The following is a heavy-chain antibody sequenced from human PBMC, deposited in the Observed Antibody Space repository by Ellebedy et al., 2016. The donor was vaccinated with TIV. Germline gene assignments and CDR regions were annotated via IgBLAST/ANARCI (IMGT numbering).Heavy chain of an antibody. Sequence: SETLSLXCTVSGVSISSGGHYWSWIRQHPGQGLEWIVYIYYRGSPYYNPSLKSRVTILIDTSKNQFSLRLSSVTAADTAVYYCASRVVPAAEYYYYNGRDVWGQGTTVTVSS. J-gene: IGHJ6*02. CDR1: GVSISSGGHY. D-gene: IGHD2-2*01. CDR2: IYYRGSP. CDR3: ASRVVPAAEYYYYNGRDV. V-gene: IGHV4-31*03.